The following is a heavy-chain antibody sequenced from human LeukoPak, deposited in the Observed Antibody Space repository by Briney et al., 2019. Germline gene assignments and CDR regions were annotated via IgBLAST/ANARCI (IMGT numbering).Heavy chain of an antibody. Sequence: ASVKVSCKASGYTFTGYYMHWVRQAPGQGLEWMGRINPNSGGTNYTLKFQGRVTMTRDTSISTAYMELSRLRSDDTAVYYCAREGDPYYDFWSGYYLPGWFDPWGQGTLVTVSS. CDR3: AREGDPYYDFWSGYYLPGWFDP. CDR2: INPNSGGT. J-gene: IGHJ5*02. V-gene: IGHV1-2*06. CDR1: GYTFTGYY. D-gene: IGHD3-3*01.